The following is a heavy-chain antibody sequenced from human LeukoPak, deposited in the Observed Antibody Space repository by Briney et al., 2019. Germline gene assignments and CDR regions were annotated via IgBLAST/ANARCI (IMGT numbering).Heavy chain of an antibody. CDR1: GGSISSYY. CDR2: IYYSGST. J-gene: IGHJ5*02. D-gene: IGHD5-18*01. Sequence: MASETLSLTCTVSGGSISSYYWSWIRQPPGKGLEWIGYIYYSGSTNYNPSLKSRVTISVDTSKNQFSLKLSSVTAADTAVYYCARAVDTAMVSLFDPWGQGTLVTVSS. CDR3: ARAVDTAMVSLFDP. V-gene: IGHV4-59*08.